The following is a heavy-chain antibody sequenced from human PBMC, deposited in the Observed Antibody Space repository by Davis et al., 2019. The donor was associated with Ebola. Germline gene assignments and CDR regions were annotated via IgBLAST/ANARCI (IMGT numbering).Heavy chain of an antibody. J-gene: IGHJ4*02. CDR2: ISSSGSSI. CDR3: ARVSGGVNYDFWSGYPLRPFDY. D-gene: IGHD3-3*01. V-gene: IGHV3-11*01. Sequence: GGSLRLSCVASGFTFSDYYMSWIRQAPGKGLEWVSYISSSGSSIYYADSVKGRFTISRDNAKKSLYLQMNSLRAEDTAVYYCARVSGGVNYDFWSGYPLRPFDYWGQGTLVTVSS. CDR1: GFTFSDYY.